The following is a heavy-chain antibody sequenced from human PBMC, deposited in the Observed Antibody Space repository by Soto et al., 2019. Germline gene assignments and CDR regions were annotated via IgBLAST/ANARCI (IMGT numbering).Heavy chain of an antibody. Sequence: QVQLVQSGAEVKKPGSSVKVSCKASGGTFSSYAISWVRQAPGQGLEWMGGIIPIFGTANYAQKFQGRVPITADKSTSTAYVELSSLRSEDTAVYYCARVPPAIYCSSTSCYPHPYGMDVWGQGTTVTVSS. CDR2: IIPIFGTA. CDR3: ARVPPAIYCSSTSCYPHPYGMDV. CDR1: GGTFSSYA. V-gene: IGHV1-69*06. D-gene: IGHD2-2*01. J-gene: IGHJ6*02.